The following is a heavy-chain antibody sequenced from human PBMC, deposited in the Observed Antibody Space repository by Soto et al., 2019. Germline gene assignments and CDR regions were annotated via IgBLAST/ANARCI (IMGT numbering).Heavy chain of an antibody. CDR3: ARGVTTYPTNYYYYMDV. CDR2: ISAYNGNT. J-gene: IGHJ6*03. CDR1: GYTFTSYG. D-gene: IGHD4-4*01. V-gene: IGHV1-18*01. Sequence: ASVKVSCKASGYTFTSYGISWVRQAPGQGLEWMGWISAYNGNTNYAQKLQGRVTMTTDTSTSTAYMELRSLRSDDTAVYYCARGVTTYPTNYYYYMDVWGKGTTVTVSS.